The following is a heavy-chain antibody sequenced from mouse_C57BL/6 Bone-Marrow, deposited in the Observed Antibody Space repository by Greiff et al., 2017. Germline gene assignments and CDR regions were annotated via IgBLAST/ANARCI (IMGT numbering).Heavy chain of an antibody. Sequence: EVQLQQSGAELVRPGASVKLSCTASGFNIKDDYMHWVKQRPEQGLEWIGWIDPENGDTEYASKFQGKATITADTASNTAYLQLSSLTSEDTAVYYCTTARSPGIYDGYSYYWGPGTTLTGSS. J-gene: IGHJ2*01. CDR1: GFNIKDDY. CDR3: TTARSPGIYDGYSYY. V-gene: IGHV14-4*01. CDR2: IDPENGDT. D-gene: IGHD2-3*01.